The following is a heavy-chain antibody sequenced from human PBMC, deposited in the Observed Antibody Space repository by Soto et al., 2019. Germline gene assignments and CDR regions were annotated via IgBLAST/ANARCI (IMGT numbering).Heavy chain of an antibody. D-gene: IGHD1-1*01. Sequence: KPSETLSLTCTVSGGSIVTGGYYWGCIRQPPGKGLEWLGHIYYSVNTYYPPSLKSRVTISVDTSKNQFSLRLSSVTAADTAVYYCARLPQEYNYYGMDVWGQGPTVTV. J-gene: IGHJ6*02. V-gene: IGHV4-39*01. CDR2: IYYSVNT. CDR1: GGSIVTGGYY. CDR3: ARLPQEYNYYGMDV.